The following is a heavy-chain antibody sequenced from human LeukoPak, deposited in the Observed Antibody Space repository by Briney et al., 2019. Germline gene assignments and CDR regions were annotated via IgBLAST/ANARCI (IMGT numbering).Heavy chain of an antibody. D-gene: IGHD2-2*02. CDR1: GGTFSSYA. CDR3: AKYTGYYFDY. V-gene: IGHV1-69*13. J-gene: IGHJ4*02. CDR2: IIPIFGTA. Sequence: GASVKVSCKASGGTFSSYAISWVRQAPGQGLEWMGGIIPIFGTANYAQKFQGRVTITADESTSTAYMELNSLRAEDTAVYYCAKYTGYYFDYWGQGILVTVPS.